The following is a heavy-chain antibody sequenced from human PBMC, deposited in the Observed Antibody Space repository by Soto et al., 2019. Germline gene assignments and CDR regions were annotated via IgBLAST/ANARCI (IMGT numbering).Heavy chain of an antibody. CDR1: GFTFSGYA. V-gene: IGHV3-23*01. D-gene: IGHD1-26*01. CDR2: ISGSGGST. J-gene: IGHJ4*02. CDR3: ARRGSGSYYDY. Sequence: EVQLLESGGGLVQPGGSLRLSCAASGFTFSGYAMRWVRQAPGKGLEWVSAISGSGGSTYYADSVKGRFTISRDNSKNTVYVQMNSLRGEDTAVYYCARRGSGSYYDYWGQGTLVTVSS.